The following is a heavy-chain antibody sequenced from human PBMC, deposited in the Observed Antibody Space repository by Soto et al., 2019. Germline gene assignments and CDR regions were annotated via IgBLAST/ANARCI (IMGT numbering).Heavy chain of an antibody. J-gene: IGHJ4*02. CDR3: ARGRYGGY. V-gene: IGHV1-18*01. CDR2: ISAHNGNT. D-gene: IGHD3-10*01. Sequence: QVHLVQSGAEVKKPGASVKVSCQGSGYAFTTYGITWVRQAPGQGLEWMGWISAHNGNTNYAQKLQGRVTVTRDTSASTAYMELRSLRYADTAVYYCARGRYGGYWGQGALVTVSS. CDR1: GYAFTTYG.